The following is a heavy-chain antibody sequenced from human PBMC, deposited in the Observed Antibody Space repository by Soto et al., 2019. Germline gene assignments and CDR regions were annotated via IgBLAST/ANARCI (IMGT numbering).Heavy chain of an antibody. CDR2: IWSDGSNK. J-gene: IGHJ4*02. CDR1: GFTFSSYG. Sequence: QAQLVESGGGVVQPGRSLRLSCAASGFTFSSYGMHWVRQAPGKGLEWVAVIWSDGSNKYYADSVKGRFTISRDNSKNTLDLQMNSLRVEDTAVYYCAREEGYWGQGTLVTVSS. V-gene: IGHV3-33*01. CDR3: AREEGY.